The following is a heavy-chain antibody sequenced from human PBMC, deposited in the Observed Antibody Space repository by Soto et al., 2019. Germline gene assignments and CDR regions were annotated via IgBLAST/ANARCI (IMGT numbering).Heavy chain of an antibody. D-gene: IGHD1-1*01. CDR3: ARGRPNSFHYGLDV. Sequence: SETLTLTCTFSGGSIKFDYYGAWLRQPPGGGLQWMGYNYYSRATDSDPSLEARVSFSVDTSKNQFFLNLTSVTVADTAVYYCARGRPNSFHYGLDVWGPGIPVTVSS. J-gene: IGHJ6*01. CDR2: NYYSRAT. V-gene: IGHV4-30-4*01. CDR1: GGSIKFDYY.